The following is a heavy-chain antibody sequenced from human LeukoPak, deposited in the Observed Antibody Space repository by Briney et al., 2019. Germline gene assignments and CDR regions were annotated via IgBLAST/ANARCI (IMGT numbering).Heavy chain of an antibody. CDR1: GYTFTSYG. Sequence: GASVKVSCKASGYTFTSYGISWVRQAPGQGLEWMGWISAYNGNTNYAQKLQGRVTMTTDTSTSTAYMELRSLRSDDTAMYYCARDRPKPRTIFGVVPQSDAFDIWGQGTMVTVSS. V-gene: IGHV1-18*01. CDR3: ARDRPKPRTIFGVVPQSDAFDI. J-gene: IGHJ3*02. D-gene: IGHD3-3*01. CDR2: ISAYNGNT.